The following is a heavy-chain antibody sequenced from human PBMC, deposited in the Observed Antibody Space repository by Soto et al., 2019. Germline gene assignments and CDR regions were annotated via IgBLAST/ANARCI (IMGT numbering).Heavy chain of an antibody. CDR2: IRGSGSII. V-gene: IGHV3-48*02. J-gene: IGHJ6*02. CDR3: ARGVDSSRWQYAMDV. CDR1: GFTFSSYN. Sequence: EVQLVESGGDLVQPGGSLRLSCAGSGFTFSSYNMNWVRQAPGKGLEWVSYIRGSGSIIYYADSVKGRFTISRDNAKNSLYLQMNSLRDEDTAVYFCARGVDSSRWQYAMDVLGQGTTVNVSS. D-gene: IGHD6-13*01.